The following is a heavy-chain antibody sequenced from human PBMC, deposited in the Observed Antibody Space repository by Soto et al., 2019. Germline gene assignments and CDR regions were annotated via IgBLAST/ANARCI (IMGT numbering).Heavy chain of an antibody. V-gene: IGHV3-33*01. CDR3: ARGIRITMVRGVIITETTFDY. CDR1: GFTFSSYG. Sequence: GGSLRLSCAASGFTFSSYGMHWVRQAPGKGLEWVAVIWYDGSNKYYADSVKGRFTISRDNSKNTLYLQMNSLRAEDTAVYYCARGIRITMVRGVIITETTFDYWGQGTLVTVSS. J-gene: IGHJ4*02. CDR2: IWYDGSNK. D-gene: IGHD3-10*01.